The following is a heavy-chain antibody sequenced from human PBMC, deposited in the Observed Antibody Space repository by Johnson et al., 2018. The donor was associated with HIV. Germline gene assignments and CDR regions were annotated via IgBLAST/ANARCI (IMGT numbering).Heavy chain of an antibody. V-gene: IGHV3-49*04. D-gene: IGHD3-22*01. CDR3: SRVGYYYDSSGYYSDALDI. J-gene: IGHJ3*02. Sequence: VQLVESGGGLVQPGRSLRLSCTASGFSFGDYGMSWVRQAPGKWLEWVGFIRSKAYGGTTEYAASVKGRLTISRDDSKSIAYLQMNSLKTEDTAVYYCSRVGYYYDSSGYYSDALDIWGQGTMVTVSS. CDR1: GFSFGDYG. CDR2: IRSKAYGGTT.